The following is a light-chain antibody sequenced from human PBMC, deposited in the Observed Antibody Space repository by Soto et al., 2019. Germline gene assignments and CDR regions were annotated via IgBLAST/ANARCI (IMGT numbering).Light chain of an antibody. CDR1: QSISSN. Sequence: ERMLTQSPATLSVSPGERATLSCRASQSISSNLAWYEQRPGQPPRLLIYDASTRATGIPARFSGSGSGTEFTLTISSLLSEDFATYYCQQYNRWPLTFGGGTKVEIK. CDR3: QQYNRWPLT. V-gene: IGKV3-15*01. CDR2: DAS. J-gene: IGKJ4*01.